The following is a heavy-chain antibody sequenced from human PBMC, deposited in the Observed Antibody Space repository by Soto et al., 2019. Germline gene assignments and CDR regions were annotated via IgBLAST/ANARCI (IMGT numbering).Heavy chain of an antibody. D-gene: IGHD4-17*01. Sequence: EVQLVESGGGLVQPGGSLRLSCAASGFTFNGHWLHWVRQAPGKGLEWVSRIDTDGRGTSYADFVKGRFTISTDNAKNTVYLQMNSLRAEDTAVYYCATVFDFWGQGTLVTVSS. CDR2: IDTDGRGT. CDR3: ATVFDF. V-gene: IGHV3-74*01. CDR1: GFTFNGHW. J-gene: IGHJ4*02.